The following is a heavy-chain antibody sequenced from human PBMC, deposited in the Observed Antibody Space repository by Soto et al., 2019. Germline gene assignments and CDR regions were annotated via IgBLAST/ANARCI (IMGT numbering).Heavy chain of an antibody. J-gene: IGHJ4*02. CDR1: GFTFSTYS. Sequence: VQLVESGGGLVQPGGSLRLSCAASGFTFSTYSMHWVRQAPGKGLEWISYITSRSSTIFYADSVKGRFTISRDNAKNSLYLQMNSLRDEDTAVYYCVRDNGGNDFWSGYYSGFDYWGQGTLATVSS. CDR2: ITSRSSTI. CDR3: VRDNGGNDFWSGYYSGFDY. V-gene: IGHV3-48*02. D-gene: IGHD3-3*01.